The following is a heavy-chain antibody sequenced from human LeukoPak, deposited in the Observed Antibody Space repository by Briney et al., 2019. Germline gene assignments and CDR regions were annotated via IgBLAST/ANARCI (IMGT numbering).Heavy chain of an antibody. D-gene: IGHD1-26*01. V-gene: IGHV3-30*18. J-gene: IGHJ3*02. CDR3: AKGRKWELLHDAFDI. CDR2: ISFDGSNK. CDR1: GFTFSSYG. Sequence: SGGSLRLSCAASGFTFSSYGMHWVRQAPGKGLEWVTVISFDGSNKYYADSVKGRFTISRDNSANTLYLQMNSLRAEDTAVYYCAKGRKWELLHDAFDIWGQGTMVTVYS.